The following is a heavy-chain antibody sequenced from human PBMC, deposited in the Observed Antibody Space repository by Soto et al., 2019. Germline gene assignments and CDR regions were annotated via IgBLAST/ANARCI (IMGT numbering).Heavy chain of an antibody. CDR3: ARDPSIAAPPGY. V-gene: IGHV1-2*02. CDR2: INPNSGGT. D-gene: IGHD6-6*01. CDR1: GYTFTGYY. Sequence: ASVKVSCQASGYTFTGYYMHWVRQAPGPGLEWLGWINPNSGGTNYAQKVQGRVTMTRDTSISTAYMELSRLRSDDTAVYYCARDPSIAAPPGYWGQGTLVTVSS. J-gene: IGHJ4*02.